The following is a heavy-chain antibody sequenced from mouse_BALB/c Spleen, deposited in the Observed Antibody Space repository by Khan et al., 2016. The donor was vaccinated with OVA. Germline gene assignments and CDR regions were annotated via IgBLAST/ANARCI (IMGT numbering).Heavy chain of an antibody. Sequence: QVQLKQSGPELVKPGASVKMSCKASGYTFTDYVISWVKQRTGQGLEWIGEIYPGSGRNYYNERFKGKATLTADKSSNTAYMQLRSLTSDDSAVDCWARSYEGAWFAYWGQGTPVTVSA. CDR1: GYTFTDYV. V-gene: IGHV1-77*01. D-gene: IGHD1-1*01. CDR3: ARSYEGAWFAY. CDR2: IYPGSGRN. J-gene: IGHJ3*01.